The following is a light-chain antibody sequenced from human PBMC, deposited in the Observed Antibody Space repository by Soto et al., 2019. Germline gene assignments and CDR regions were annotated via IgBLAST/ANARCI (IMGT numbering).Light chain of an antibody. CDR3: QQYNSYPLT. Sequence: DIQMTQSPSTLSSSVGDRVTITCRASQSISSWLAWYQQQPGKAPKLLLYKASSLESGVPSSISGGGSGTEFTLTISSLQPDDFVTYYCQQYNSYPLTFGGGTKVEIK. CDR2: KAS. V-gene: IGKV1-5*03. CDR1: QSISSW. J-gene: IGKJ4*01.